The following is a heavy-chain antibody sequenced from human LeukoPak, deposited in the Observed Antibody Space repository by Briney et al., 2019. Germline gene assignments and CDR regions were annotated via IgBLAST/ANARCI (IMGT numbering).Heavy chain of an antibody. D-gene: IGHD3-22*01. Sequence: ASVKVSCKSSGYSFTSYDINWVRQATGQGLEWMGWMNPNSGNTGYAQKFQGRVTMTRNTSISTAYMELSSLRAEDTDVYYCAREPGTMIANPPDDFDIWGQGTMVTVSS. J-gene: IGHJ3*02. CDR2: MNPNSGNT. CDR3: AREPGTMIANPPDDFDI. CDR1: GYSFTSYD. V-gene: IGHV1-8*01.